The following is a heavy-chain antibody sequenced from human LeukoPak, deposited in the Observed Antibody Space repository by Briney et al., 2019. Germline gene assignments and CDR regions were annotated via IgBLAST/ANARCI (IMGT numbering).Heavy chain of an antibody. Sequence: GRSLRLSCAASGFTFDDYAMHWVRQAPGKGLEWVSGISWNSGSIGYADSVKGRFTISRDNSKNTLYLQMNSLRAEDTAVYYCARNLYYYDSSGYYYYWGQGTLVTVSS. J-gene: IGHJ4*02. CDR3: ARNLYYYDSSGYYYY. CDR1: GFTFDDYA. V-gene: IGHV3-9*01. D-gene: IGHD3-22*01. CDR2: ISWNSGSI.